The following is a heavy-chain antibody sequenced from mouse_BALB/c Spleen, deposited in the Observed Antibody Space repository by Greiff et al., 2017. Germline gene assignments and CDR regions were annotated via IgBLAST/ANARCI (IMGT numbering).Heavy chain of an antibody. V-gene: IGHV5-17*02. J-gene: IGHJ4*01. Sequence: EVQRVESGGGLVQPGGSRKLSCAASGFTFSSFGMHWVRQAPEKGLEWVAYISSGSSTIYYADTVKGRFTISRDNPKNTLFLQMTSLRSEDTAMYYCATNYYGSSPYYAMDYWGQGTSVTVSS. D-gene: IGHD1-1*01. CDR2: ISSGSSTI. CDR3: ATNYYGSSPYYAMDY. CDR1: GFTFSSFG.